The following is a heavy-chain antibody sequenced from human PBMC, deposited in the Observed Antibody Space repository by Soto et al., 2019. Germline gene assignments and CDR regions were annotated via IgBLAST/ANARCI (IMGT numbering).Heavy chain of an antibody. V-gene: IGHV3-11*01. Sequence: PGGSLRLSCAASGFTVGDDYMSWIRQAPGKGLEWVSYISSSGTGIYYGDSVKGRFTISRDNAKNSLYLQMNSLRAEDTAVYYCARAYSDAFDIWGQGTMVTVSS. CDR3: ARAYSDAFDI. J-gene: IGHJ3*02. CDR2: ISSSGTGI. CDR1: GFTVGDDY. D-gene: IGHD2-15*01.